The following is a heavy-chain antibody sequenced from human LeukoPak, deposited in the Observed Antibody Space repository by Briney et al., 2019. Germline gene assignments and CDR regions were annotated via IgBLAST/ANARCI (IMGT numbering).Heavy chain of an antibody. V-gene: IGHV4-61*01. CDR1: GGSISSSTYY. CDR2: IYYSGST. J-gene: IGHJ3*02. Sequence: PSETLSLTCNVSGGSISSSTYYWSWIRQPPGKGLEWIGYIYYSGSTNYNPSLKSRVTISVDTSKNQFSLKLSSVTAADTAVYYCAGTYSIVGARGAFDIWGQGTMVTVSS. D-gene: IGHD1-26*01. CDR3: AGTYSIVGARGAFDI.